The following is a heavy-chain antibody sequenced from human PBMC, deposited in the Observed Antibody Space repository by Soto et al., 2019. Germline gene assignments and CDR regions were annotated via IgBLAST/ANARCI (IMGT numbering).Heavy chain of an antibody. D-gene: IGHD4-17*01. CDR1: GRTFSSYA. V-gene: IGHV1-69*01. CDR3: ARDSGGTTGALGMDV. Sequence: QVQLVQSGAEVKKPGSSVKVSCKASGRTFSSYAISWVRQAPGQGLEWMGGIIPIFGTANYAQKFQGRVTITADECTSTAYMELSSLRPEDTAVYYCARDSGGTTGALGMDVWGQGTTVTVSS. J-gene: IGHJ6*02. CDR2: IIPIFGTA.